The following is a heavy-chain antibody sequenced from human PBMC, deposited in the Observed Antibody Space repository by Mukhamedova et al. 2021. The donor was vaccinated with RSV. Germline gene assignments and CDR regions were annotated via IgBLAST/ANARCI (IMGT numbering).Heavy chain of an antibody. CDR1: SYS. CDR2: ISSSSSTI. CDR3: ARDLDRKYSGYDREGDY. D-gene: IGHD5-12*01. J-gene: IGHJ4*01. Sequence: SYSMNWVRQAPGKGVEWVSYISSSSSTIYYADSVKGRFTISRDNAKNSLYLQMNSLRAEDTAVYYCARDLDRKYSGYDREGDYWG. V-gene: IGHV3-48*04.